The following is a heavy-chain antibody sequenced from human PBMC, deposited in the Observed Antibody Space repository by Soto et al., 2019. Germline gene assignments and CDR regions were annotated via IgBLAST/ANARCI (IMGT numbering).Heavy chain of an antibody. D-gene: IGHD3-16*02. CDR3: AVVWGSYRPPQFDY. Sequence: ASVKVSCKASGYTFTSYGISWVRQAPGQGLEWMGWISAYNGNTNYAQKLQGRVTMTTDTSTSTAYMELRSLRSDDTAVYYCAVVWGSYRPPQFDYWGQGPLVTVSS. J-gene: IGHJ4*02. CDR2: ISAYNGNT. CDR1: GYTFTSYG. V-gene: IGHV1-18*01.